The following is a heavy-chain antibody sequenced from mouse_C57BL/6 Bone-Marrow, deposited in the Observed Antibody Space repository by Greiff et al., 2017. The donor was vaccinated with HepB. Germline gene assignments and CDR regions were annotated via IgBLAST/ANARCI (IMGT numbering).Heavy chain of an antibody. V-gene: IGHV1-61*01. CDR2: IYPSDSET. CDR3: ARTEITTVVGSY. Sequence: QVQLKQPGAELVRPGSSVKLSCKASGYTFTSYWMDWVKQRPGQGLEWIGNIYPSDSETHYNQKFKDKATLTVDKSSSTAYMQLSSLTSEDSAVYYCARTEITTVVGSYWGQGTTLTVSS. D-gene: IGHD1-1*01. J-gene: IGHJ2*01. CDR1: GYTFTSYW.